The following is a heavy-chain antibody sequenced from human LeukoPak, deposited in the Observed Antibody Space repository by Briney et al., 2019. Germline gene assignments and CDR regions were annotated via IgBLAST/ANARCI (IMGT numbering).Heavy chain of an antibody. V-gene: IGHV3-72*01. Sequence: GGSPRLSCAASGFTFSDHYMDWVRQAPGKGLEWVARIRNKPHTYTIEYAASVRGRFSISRDDSKNSLYLQMNSLRTDDTAVYYCVRGAYCGGGGICPAPFEYWGQGTLVTVSS. CDR3: VRGAYCGGGGICPAPFEY. CDR2: IRNKPHTYTI. J-gene: IGHJ4*02. CDR1: GFTFSDHY. D-gene: IGHD2-21*01.